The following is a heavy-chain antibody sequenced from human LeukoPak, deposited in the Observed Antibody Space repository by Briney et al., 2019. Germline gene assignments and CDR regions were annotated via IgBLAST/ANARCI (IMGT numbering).Heavy chain of an antibody. V-gene: IGHV3-7*01. J-gene: IGHJ4*02. D-gene: IGHD5-24*01. Sequence: PGGSLRLSCAASGFTFSSYGMHWVRQAPGKGLEWVANIKQDGSEKYYVDSVKGRFTISRDNAQNSLYLQMNSLRVEDTAVYYCARDHARDGYNFWGQGTLVTVSS. CDR2: IKQDGSEK. CDR1: GFTFSSYG. CDR3: ARDHARDGYNF.